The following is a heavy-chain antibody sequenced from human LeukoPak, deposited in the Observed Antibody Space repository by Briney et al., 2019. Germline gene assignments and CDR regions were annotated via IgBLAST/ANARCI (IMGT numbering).Heavy chain of an antibody. CDR1: GYTFTGYY. CDR3: ARDLFVANWNLDY. D-gene: IGHD1-1*01. CDR2: INPNSGGT. V-gene: IGHV1-2*02. J-gene: IGHJ4*02. Sequence: ASVKVSCKASGYTFTGYYMHWVRQAPGQGLEWMGWINPNSGGTSYAQKFQGRVTMTRDTSISTAYMELSRLRSDDTAVYYCARDLFVANWNLDYWGQGTLVTVSS.